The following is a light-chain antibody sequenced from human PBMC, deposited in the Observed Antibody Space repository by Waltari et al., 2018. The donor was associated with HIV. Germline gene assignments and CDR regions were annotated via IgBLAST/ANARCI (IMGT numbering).Light chain of an antibody. CDR2: DKN. CDR3: QSYDSSLSGSV. CDR1: SSNIGAGYD. V-gene: IGLV1-40*01. J-gene: IGLJ3*02. Sequence: QSVLTQPPSVSGAPGQRVTISCTGSSSNIGAGYDVHWYQQLPGTAPKLLIYDKNNRPSGFPDRFSGSKSGTSASLAITGLQAEDEADYYCQSYDSSLSGSVFGGGTKLTVL.